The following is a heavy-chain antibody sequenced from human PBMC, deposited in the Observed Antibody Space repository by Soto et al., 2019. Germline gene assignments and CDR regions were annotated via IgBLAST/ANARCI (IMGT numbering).Heavy chain of an antibody. Sequence: QVQLVQSGAEVKKPGASVKVSCKASGYTFTSYDINWVRQATGQGLEWMGWMNPNSGNTGYAQKFQGRVTTTRNTSTGKAYMELSSLGSEDTAVYYCARGINYYAAGDDAFDIWGQGTMVTVSS. CDR3: ARGINYYAAGDDAFDI. J-gene: IGHJ3*02. CDR2: MNPNSGNT. D-gene: IGHD3-10*01. V-gene: IGHV1-8*01. CDR1: GYTFTSYD.